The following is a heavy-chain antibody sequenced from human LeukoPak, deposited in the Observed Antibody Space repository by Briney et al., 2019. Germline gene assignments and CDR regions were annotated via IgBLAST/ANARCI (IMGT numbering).Heavy chain of an antibody. CDR1: GYTFTGYY. V-gene: IGHV1-2*02. CDR2: INPNSGGT. D-gene: IGHD2-15*01. J-gene: IGHJ6*03. CDR3: ARDRRGGYCSGGSCYSLYCYYYYMDV. Sequence: ASVKVSCKASGYTFTGYYMHWVRQAPGQGLEWMGWINPNSGGTNYAQKFQGRVTMTRDTSISTAYMELSRLRSDDTAVYYCARDRRGGYCSGGSCYSLYCYYYYMDVWGKGTTVTVSS.